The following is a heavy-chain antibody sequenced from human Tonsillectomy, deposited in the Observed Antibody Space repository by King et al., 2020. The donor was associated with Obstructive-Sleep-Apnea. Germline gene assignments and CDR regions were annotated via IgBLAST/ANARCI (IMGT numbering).Heavy chain of an antibody. V-gene: IGHV1-8*01. D-gene: IGHD1-20*01. Sequence: QLVQSGAEVKKPGASVKVSCKASGYTFISYDINWVRQATGQGLEWMGWMNPTSANTGYAQKFQARVTMTRNTSITTAYMELSSLRSEDTAVYYCARAPPGANWTTSNWYFDLWGRGTLVTVSS. CDR1: GYTFISYD. J-gene: IGHJ2*01. CDR2: MNPTSANT. CDR3: ARAPPGANWTTSNWYFDL.